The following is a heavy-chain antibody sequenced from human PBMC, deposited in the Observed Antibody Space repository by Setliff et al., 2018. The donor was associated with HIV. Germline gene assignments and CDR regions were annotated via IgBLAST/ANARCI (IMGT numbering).Heavy chain of an antibody. J-gene: IGHJ3*02. V-gene: IGHV4-38-2*01. D-gene: IGHD2-21*01. CDR1: GSSINSGYY. CDR3: ARHPSREVVPRDAFDI. Sequence: SETLSLTCDVSGSSINSGYYWGGVRQPPGKGLEWIGTIYDTGNSFYNPSLKSRLTISLDTSQNQVSLKLISVTAADTAVCYCARHPSREVVPRDAFDIWGQGTMVTVSS. CDR2: IYDTGNS.